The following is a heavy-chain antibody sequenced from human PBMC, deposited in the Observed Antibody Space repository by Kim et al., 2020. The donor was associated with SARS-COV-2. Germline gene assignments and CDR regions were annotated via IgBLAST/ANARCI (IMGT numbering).Heavy chain of an antibody. J-gene: IGHJ5*02. CDR2: IYYSGST. D-gene: IGHD4-17*01. V-gene: IGHV4-31*03. CDR1: GGSISSGGYY. CDR3: ARDRYGDGGWFDP. Sequence: SETLSLTCTVSGGSISSGGYYWSWIRQHPGKGLEWIGYIYYSGSTYYNPSLKSRVTISVDTSKNQFSLKLSSVTAADTAVYYCARDRYGDGGWFDPWGQGTLVTVSS.